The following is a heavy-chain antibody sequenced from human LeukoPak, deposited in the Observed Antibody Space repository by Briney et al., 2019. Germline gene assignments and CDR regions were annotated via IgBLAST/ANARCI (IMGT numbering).Heavy chain of an antibody. D-gene: IGHD3-10*01. CDR2: IYSGGST. CDR3: ARVGLWFGELHEN. CDR1: GFTVSSNY. V-gene: IGHV3-66*01. J-gene: IGHJ4*02. Sequence: PGGSLRLSCAASGFTVSSNYMSWVRQAPGKGLEWVSVIYSGGSTYYADSVKGRFTISRDNSKNTLYLQMNSLRAEDTAVYYCARVGLWFGELHENWGQGTLVTVSS.